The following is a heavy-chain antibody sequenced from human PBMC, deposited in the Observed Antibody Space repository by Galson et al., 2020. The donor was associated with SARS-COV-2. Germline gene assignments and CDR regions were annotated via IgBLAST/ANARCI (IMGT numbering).Heavy chain of an antibody. CDR1: GYTFTSYA. CDR3: ARDTTIFGVDYYYYYGMDV. CDR2: NNTNTGNP. J-gene: IGHJ6*02. V-gene: IGHV7-4-1*02. D-gene: IGHD3-3*01. Sequence: ASVKVSCKASGYTFTSYAMNWVRQAPGQGLEWMGWNNTNTGNPTYAQGFTGRLVFSVDTSVSTAYLQISSLKAGDTAVYYCARDTTIFGVDYYYYYGMDVWGQGTTVTVSS.